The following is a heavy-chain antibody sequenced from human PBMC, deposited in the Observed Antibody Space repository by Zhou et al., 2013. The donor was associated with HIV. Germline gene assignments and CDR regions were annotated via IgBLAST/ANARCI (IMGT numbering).Heavy chain of an antibody. CDR2: INPNSGGT. V-gene: IGHV1-2*02. J-gene: IGHJ6*04. Sequence: QVQLVQSGAEVKKPGASVKVSCKASGYTFTGYYMHWVRQAPGQGLEWMGWINPNSGGTNYAQKFQGRVTMTRDTSISTAYMELSRLRSDDTAVYYCARSADFWSGYLRMDVWGKGTTVTVSS. D-gene: IGHD3-3*01. CDR3: ARSADFWSGYLRMDV. CDR1: GYTFTGYY.